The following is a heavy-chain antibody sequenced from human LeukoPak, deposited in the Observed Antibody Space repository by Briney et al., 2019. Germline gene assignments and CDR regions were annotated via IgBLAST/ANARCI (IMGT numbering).Heavy chain of an antibody. CDR1: GFTVSSNY. Sequence: GGSLRLSCAASGFTVSSNYMSWVRQAPGKGLEWVSSISGSGGGTYYADSVKGRFTISRDNSKNTLFLQMNSLRAEDTAVFYCAKRHIVAARAFDIWGQGTMVTVSS. J-gene: IGHJ3*02. CDR2: ISGSGGGT. CDR3: AKRHIVAARAFDI. V-gene: IGHV3-23*01. D-gene: IGHD2-21*01.